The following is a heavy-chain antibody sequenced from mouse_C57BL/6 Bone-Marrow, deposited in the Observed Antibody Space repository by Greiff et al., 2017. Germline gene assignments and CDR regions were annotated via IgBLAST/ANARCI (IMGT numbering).Heavy chain of an antibody. CDR1: GYTFTSYW. V-gene: IGHV1-50*01. Sequence: QVQLQQPGAELVKPGASVKLSCKASGYTFTSYWMQWVKQRPGQGLEWIGEIDPSDSYTNYNQKFKGKATLTVDTSSSTAYMQLSSLTSEDSAVYYCARGVGPAWFAYGGQGTLVTVSA. J-gene: IGHJ3*01. D-gene: IGHD4-1*01. CDR2: IDPSDSYT. CDR3: ARGVGPAWFAY.